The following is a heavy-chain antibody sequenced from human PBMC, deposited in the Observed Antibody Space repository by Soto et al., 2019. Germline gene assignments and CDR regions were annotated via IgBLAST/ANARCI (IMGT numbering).Heavy chain of an antibody. CDR3: ARSYYGSQGPPIRWFDP. CDR1: GFSLTSSGVG. D-gene: IGHD3-3*01. V-gene: IGHV2-5*02. J-gene: IGHJ5*02. CDR2: IYWDDDI. Sequence: QITLKASGPTLVKPTQTLTVTGTFSGFSLTSSGVGVGWIRQPPGKALEWVALIYWDDDIRYSPSLNSRLTNTKDTSTNQGVLKKTNMDPVDTATYYCARSYYGSQGPPIRWFDPGGQGILVTVSS.